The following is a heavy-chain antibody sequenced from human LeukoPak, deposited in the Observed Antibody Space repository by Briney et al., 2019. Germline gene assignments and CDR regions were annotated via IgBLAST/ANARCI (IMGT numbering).Heavy chain of an antibody. J-gene: IGHJ4*02. D-gene: IGHD6-13*01. V-gene: IGHV3-9*03. CDR1: GFTFDDYA. CDR2: ISWNSGSI. CDR3: ARIAAAGPFDY. Sequence: GGSLRLSCAASGFTFDDYAMHWVRQAPGKGLEWVSGISWNSGSIGYADSVKGRFTISRDNAKNSLYLQMNSLRAEDMALYYCARIAAAGPFDYWGQGILVTVSS.